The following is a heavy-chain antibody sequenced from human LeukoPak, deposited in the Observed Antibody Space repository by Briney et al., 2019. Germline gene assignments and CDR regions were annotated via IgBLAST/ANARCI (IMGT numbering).Heavy chain of an antibody. J-gene: IGHJ4*02. CDR3: ARQYVSSSDDDY. Sequence: GEXLKISFKGSGYGFTSYWIGWVRQMPGKGMEWMGIIYPGDSDTRYSPSFQGQVTISADKSISTPYLQWSSLKASDTAMYYCARQYVSSSDDDYWGQGTLVTVSS. CDR1: GYGFTSYW. V-gene: IGHV5-51*01. D-gene: IGHD3-22*01. CDR2: IYPGDSDT.